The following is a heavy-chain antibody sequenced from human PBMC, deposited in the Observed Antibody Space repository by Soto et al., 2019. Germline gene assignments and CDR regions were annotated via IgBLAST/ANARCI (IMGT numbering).Heavy chain of an antibody. CDR3: ARRGGYGDSNNWFDP. D-gene: IGHD4-17*01. V-gene: IGHV4-39*01. CDR2: IYYSGST. CDR1: GGSISSSSYY. Sequence: PSEILSLTCTVSGGSISSSSYYWGWIRQPPGKGLEWIGSIYYSGSTYYNPSLKSRVTISVDTSKNQFSLKLSSVTAADTAVYYCARRGGYGDSNNWFDPWGQGTLVTVSS. J-gene: IGHJ5*02.